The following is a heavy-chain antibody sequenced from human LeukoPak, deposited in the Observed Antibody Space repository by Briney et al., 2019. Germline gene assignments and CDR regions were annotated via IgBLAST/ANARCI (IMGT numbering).Heavy chain of an antibody. Sequence: LETLSLTCSVSGGSISSYYWTWIRQPAGKGLEWIGRIYTSGSTNYNPSLKSRVTMSLDTSKNQFSLKLSSVTAADTAVYYCARGGDYHPYDYWGQGTLVTVSS. D-gene: IGHD4-17*01. CDR3: ARGGDYHPYDY. J-gene: IGHJ4*02. CDR1: GGSISSYY. V-gene: IGHV4-4*07. CDR2: IYTSGST.